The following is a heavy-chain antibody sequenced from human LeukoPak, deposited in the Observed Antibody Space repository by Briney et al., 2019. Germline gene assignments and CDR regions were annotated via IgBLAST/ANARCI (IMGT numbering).Heavy chain of an antibody. Sequence: EASVKVSCKASGYTFTSYGITWVRQAPGQGLEWMGWISTYNGNIKYAQKLQGRVTMTTDTSTSTAYMELRSLRSDDTAVYYCARVDSSGETLFDYWGQGTLVTVSS. CDR2: ISTYNGNI. CDR3: ARVDSSGETLFDY. CDR1: GYTFTSYG. D-gene: IGHD3-22*01. V-gene: IGHV1-18*01. J-gene: IGHJ4*02.